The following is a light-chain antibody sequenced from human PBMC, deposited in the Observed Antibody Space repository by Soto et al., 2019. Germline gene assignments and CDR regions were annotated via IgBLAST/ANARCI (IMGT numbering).Light chain of an antibody. CDR1: QSVNSNF. J-gene: IGKJ2*01. Sequence: EIVLTQSPGTLSLSPGERATLSCRTSQSVNSNFLAWYQQKPGQAPRLLAYGSSTRAAGVPDRFSGSGSGTDFTLTISRLEPEDFAVYYCQQYGRSPLLYTFGQGTKLGVK. CDR2: GSS. V-gene: IGKV3-20*01. CDR3: QQYGRSPLLYT.